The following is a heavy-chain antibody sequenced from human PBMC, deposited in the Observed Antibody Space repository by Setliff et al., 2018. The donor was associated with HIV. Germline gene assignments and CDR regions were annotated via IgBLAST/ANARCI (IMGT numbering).Heavy chain of an antibody. Sequence: GGSLRLSCAASGFTFSNYWMDWVRQVPGKGLEWVATIKKDGSEMYYVDSVKGRFTISRDNARTSVYLEMRSLRVEDTAVYLCANLWEMGAWGQGTLVTVSS. D-gene: IGHD1-26*01. V-gene: IGHV3-7*01. CDR3: ANLWEMGA. J-gene: IGHJ5*02. CDR2: IKKDGSEM. CDR1: GFTFSNYW.